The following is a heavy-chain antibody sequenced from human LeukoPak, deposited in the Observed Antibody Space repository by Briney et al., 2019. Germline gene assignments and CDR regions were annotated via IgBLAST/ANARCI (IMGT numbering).Heavy chain of an antibody. Sequence: GGSLRLSCAASGFTFSNAWMSWVRQAPGKGLEWVGRIKSKTDGGTTDYAAPVKGRFTISRDDSKNTLYLQMNSLRAEDTAVYYCAKVPFPYYDFWSGPEHEDFDYWGQGTLVTVSS. V-gene: IGHV3-15*01. CDR1: GFTFSNAW. J-gene: IGHJ4*02. CDR3: AKVPFPYYDFWSGPEHEDFDY. D-gene: IGHD3-3*01. CDR2: IKSKTDGGTT.